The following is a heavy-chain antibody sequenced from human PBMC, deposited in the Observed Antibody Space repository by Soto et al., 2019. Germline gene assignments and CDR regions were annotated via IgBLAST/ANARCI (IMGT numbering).Heavy chain of an antibody. CDR1: GFPFNSYG. CDR3: ANLIDILTSHGMDV. V-gene: IGHV3-30*18. CDR2: ISYDGTNR. Sequence: QVQLVESGGGVVQPGTSLRLSCAASGFPFNSYGIHWVRQAPGKGLEWVAFISYDGTNRYYAASVKGRFTISRDNSKKSSYLQMNSLRADDTAVYYCANLIDILTSHGMDVWGQGTTVIVSS. D-gene: IGHD3-9*01. J-gene: IGHJ6*02.